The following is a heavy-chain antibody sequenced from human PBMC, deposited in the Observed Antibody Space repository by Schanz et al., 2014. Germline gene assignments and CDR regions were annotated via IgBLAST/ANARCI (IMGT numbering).Heavy chain of an antibody. CDR2: INPDSGDT. CDR1: GYTFVGYY. V-gene: IGHV1-2*02. J-gene: IGHJ4*02. Sequence: QVQLVQSGPEVKKPGASVWVSCQASGYTFVGYYIHWLRQAPGQGLEWMGWINPDSGDTNYVQNFQGRVTMTRDTSITTAYMDLSRLTSDDTAVYYCARVYRWQHILGHFDSWGQGSLVTVSS. D-gene: IGHD6-13*01. CDR3: ARVYRWQHILGHFDS.